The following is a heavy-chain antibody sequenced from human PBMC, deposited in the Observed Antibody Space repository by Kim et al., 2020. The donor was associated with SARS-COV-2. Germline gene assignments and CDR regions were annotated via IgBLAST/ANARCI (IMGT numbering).Heavy chain of an antibody. Sequence: KYYADSVKGRFTISRDNSKNTLYLQMNSLRAEDTAVYYCVRDFLDSSSWDWGQGTLVTVSS. D-gene: IGHD6-6*01. CDR3: VRDFLDSSSWD. V-gene: IGHV3-30*01. CDR2: K. J-gene: IGHJ4*02.